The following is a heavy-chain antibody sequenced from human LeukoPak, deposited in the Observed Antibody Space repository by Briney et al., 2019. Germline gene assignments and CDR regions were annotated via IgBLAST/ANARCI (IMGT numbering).Heavy chain of an antibody. CDR3: AMKRAYTFWFGD. J-gene: IGHJ4*02. CDR1: GSSISSGSY. V-gene: IGHV4-38-2*01. Sequence: SETLSPTCDVSGSSISSGSYWGWIRQPPGKGLEWIGSIYHSGSTYYKSSLKSRVTISVDASNNQFSLNLRSVTAADTAVYYCAMKRAYTFWFGDWGQGTLVTVSS. CDR2: IYHSGST. D-gene: IGHD5-18*01.